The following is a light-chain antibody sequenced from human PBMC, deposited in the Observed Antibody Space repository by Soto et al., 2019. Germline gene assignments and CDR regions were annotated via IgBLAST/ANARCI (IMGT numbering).Light chain of an antibody. V-gene: IGKV1-39*01. CDR2: AAS. Sequence: DIQMTQSPSSLSASVGDRVTINCRTSQTISDYLNWYQHKPGKAPKLLISAASSLQSGVPSRFSGSGSGTDFTLTISCLRPEDFATYYCQQSYSTLTFGPGTKVDIK. CDR3: QQSYSTLT. CDR1: QTISDY. J-gene: IGKJ3*01.